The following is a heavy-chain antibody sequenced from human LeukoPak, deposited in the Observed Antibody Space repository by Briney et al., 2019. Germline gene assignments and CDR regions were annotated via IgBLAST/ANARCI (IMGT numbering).Heavy chain of an antibody. Sequence: PGGSLRLSCAASGFTFDDYGMSWVRQAPGKGLEWVSGINWNGGSTGYADSVKGRFTISRDNAKNSLYLQMNSLRAEDTALYYCARVLPTSPYSGYGYYFDYWGQGTLVTVSS. J-gene: IGHJ4*02. CDR1: GFTFDDYG. CDR3: ARVLPTSPYSGYGYYFDY. CDR2: INWNGGST. V-gene: IGHV3-20*04. D-gene: IGHD5-12*01.